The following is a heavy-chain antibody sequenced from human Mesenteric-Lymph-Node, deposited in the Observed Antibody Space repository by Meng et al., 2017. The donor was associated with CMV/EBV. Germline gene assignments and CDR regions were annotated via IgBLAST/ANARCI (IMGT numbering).Heavy chain of an antibody. J-gene: IGHJ5*02. CDR3: ARGVGIDDFWSGYYNGWFDP. CDR2: IIPIFGTA. D-gene: IGHD3-3*01. Sequence: SVKVSCKASGYTFTSYGISWVRQAPGQGLEWMGGIIPIFGTANYAQKFQGRVTITTDESTSTAYMELSSLRSEDTAVYYCARGVGIDDFWSGYYNGWFDPWGQGTLVTVSS. V-gene: IGHV1-69*05. CDR1: GYTFTSYG.